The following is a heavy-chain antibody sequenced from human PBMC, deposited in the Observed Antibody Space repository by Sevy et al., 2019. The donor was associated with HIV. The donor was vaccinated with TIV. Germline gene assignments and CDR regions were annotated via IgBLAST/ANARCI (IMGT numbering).Heavy chain of an antibody. D-gene: IGHD3-10*01. CDR1: GFSFSNYA. CDR3: AKAMNYYGSGRLTFDY. V-gene: IGHV3-23*01. Sequence: GGSLRLSCAASGFSFSNYAMSWVRRAPGKGLEWVSSPIGSGSGTDHADSVKGRFTISGDNSKNTVYLQMNSLRADDTAVYYCAKAMNYYGSGRLTFDYWGQGTLVTVSS. CDR2: PIGSGSGT. J-gene: IGHJ4*02.